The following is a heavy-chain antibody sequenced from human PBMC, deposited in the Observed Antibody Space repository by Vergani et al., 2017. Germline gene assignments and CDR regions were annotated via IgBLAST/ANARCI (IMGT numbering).Heavy chain of an antibody. Sequence: QVQLVQSGAEVKKPGASVKVSCKASGYTFTSYGISWVRQAPGQGLEWMGWISAYNGNTNYAQKIQGRVTMTTDTSTCTAYMELRSLRSDDKAVYYCARDPDIVVVPAAPYYYYYYGMDVWGEGTTVTVSS. CDR1: GYTFTSYG. CDR3: ARDPDIVVVPAAPYYYYYYGMDV. J-gene: IGHJ6*04. V-gene: IGHV1-18*04. D-gene: IGHD2-2*01. CDR2: ISAYNGNT.